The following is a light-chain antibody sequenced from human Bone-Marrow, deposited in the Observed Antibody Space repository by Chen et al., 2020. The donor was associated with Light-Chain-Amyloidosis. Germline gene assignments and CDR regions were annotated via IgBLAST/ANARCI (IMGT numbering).Light chain of an antibody. Sequence: DFVMIQSPDSLSLSLGDRATINCKSSQSILNSSKNKKSLACYQQKPGQPPKLLIYLASTRESGVPDRFSGSGSGTDFTLTISSLQAEDVAVYYCQQYYSTPQTFGQGTKVEIK. CDR1: QSILNSSKNKKS. CDR2: LAS. V-gene: IGKV4-1*01. J-gene: IGKJ1*01. CDR3: QQYYSTPQT.